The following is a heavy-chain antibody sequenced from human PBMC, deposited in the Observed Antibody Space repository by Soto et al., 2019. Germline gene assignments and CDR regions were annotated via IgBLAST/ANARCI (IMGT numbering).Heavy chain of an antibody. CDR1: GGSFSGYY. J-gene: IGHJ6*02. D-gene: IGHD1-26*01. CDR2: INHSGST. Sequence: SETLSLTCAVYGGSFSGYYWSWIRQPPGKGLEWIGEINHSGSTNYNPSLKSRVTISVDTSKNQFSLKLSSVTAADTAVYYCAGAQARATKVQFGHYYYYYGMDVWGQGTTVTVSS. V-gene: IGHV4-34*01. CDR3: AGAQARATKVQFGHYYYYYGMDV.